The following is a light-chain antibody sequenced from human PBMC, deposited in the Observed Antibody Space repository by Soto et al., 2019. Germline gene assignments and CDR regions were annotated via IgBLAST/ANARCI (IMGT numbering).Light chain of an antibody. V-gene: IGKV3-20*01. CDR1: QSVSINY. CDR3: QQYNNWPLT. Sequence: PGERVTLSCRASQSVSINYLTWYHQKPAQAPRLLIYGASTRATGIPDRFSGGGSGTDYTLTIDRLELEDFAVYSCQQYNNWPLTFGGGTKVDTK. CDR2: GAS. J-gene: IGKJ4*01.